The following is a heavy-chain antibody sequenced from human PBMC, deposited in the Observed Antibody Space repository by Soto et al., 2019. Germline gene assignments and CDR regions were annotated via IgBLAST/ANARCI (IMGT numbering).Heavy chain of an antibody. CDR2: IGPESGAT. CDR3: GRGRSGQIVVFY. Sequence: ASVKVSCKASGYTFTGHYIHWVRQAPEQGPEWMGEIGPESGATRYAQKFQGRVTMTRDTSITTVYMELKNLSPDDTAVYYCGRGRSGQIVVFYWGQGTPVTVSS. D-gene: IGHD1-26*01. CDR1: GYTFTGHY. V-gene: IGHV1-2*02. J-gene: IGHJ4*02.